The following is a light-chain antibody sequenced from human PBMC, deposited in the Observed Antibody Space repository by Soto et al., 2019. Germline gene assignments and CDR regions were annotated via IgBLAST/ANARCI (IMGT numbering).Light chain of an antibody. CDR1: QSISGY. CDR2: AAS. CDR3: QQSYSTPRT. Sequence: IQMTPSPSYLSASVGDIFTITSRASQSISGYLNWYQQKPGKAPKLLIYAASSLQSGVPSRFSGSGSGTDFTLTISSLQPEDFTTYYCQQSYSTPRTFGQGTEVDIK. J-gene: IGKJ1*01. V-gene: IGKV1-39*01.